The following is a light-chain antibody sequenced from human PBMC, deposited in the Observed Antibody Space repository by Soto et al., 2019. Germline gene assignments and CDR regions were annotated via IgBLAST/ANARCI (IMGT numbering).Light chain of an antibody. V-gene: IGKV3-15*01. CDR3: QQYNNWS. J-gene: IGKJ4*01. Sequence: EIVMTQSPATLSVSPGERATLSCRASQRVSSNLAWYQQKPGQAPRLLIYGASTRATGIPARFSGSGSGTEFTLTISSLQSEDSAVYYCQQYNNWSFGGGTKVEIK. CDR2: GAS. CDR1: QRVSSN.